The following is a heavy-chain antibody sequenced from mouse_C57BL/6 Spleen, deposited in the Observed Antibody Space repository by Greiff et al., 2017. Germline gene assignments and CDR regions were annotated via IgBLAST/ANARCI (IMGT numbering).Heavy chain of an antibody. CDR3: ARDTDEGAMDY. J-gene: IGHJ4*01. D-gene: IGHD1-1*01. CDR1: GFTFSSYA. Sequence: EVMLVESGGGLVKPGGSLKLSCAASGFTFSSYAMSWVRQPPEKRLEWVATISDGGSYTYYPDNVKGRFTISRDNAKNNLYLQMSHLKSEDTAMYYCARDTDEGAMDYWGQGTSVTVSS. V-gene: IGHV5-4*01. CDR2: ISDGGSYT.